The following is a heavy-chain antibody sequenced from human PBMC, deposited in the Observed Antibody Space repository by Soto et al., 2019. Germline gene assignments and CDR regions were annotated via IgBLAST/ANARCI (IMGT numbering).Heavy chain of an antibody. J-gene: IGHJ6*03. CDR3: AKSYCSGGSRYRAAYYYMDV. Sequence: GGSLRLSCAASGFTFSSYAMSWVRQAPGKGLEWVSAISGSGGSTYYADSVKGRFTISRDNSKNSLYLQMNSLRAEDTAVYYCAKSYCSGGSRYRAAYYYMDVWGKGTTVTVSS. V-gene: IGHV3-23*01. CDR1: GFTFSSYA. CDR2: ISGSGGST. D-gene: IGHD2-15*01.